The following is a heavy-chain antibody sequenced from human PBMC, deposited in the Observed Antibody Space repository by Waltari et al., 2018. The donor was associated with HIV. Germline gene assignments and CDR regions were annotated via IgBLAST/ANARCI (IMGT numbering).Heavy chain of an antibody. CDR3: ALSRGTIALFDY. J-gene: IGHJ4*02. V-gene: IGHV2-70*01. Sequence: QVTLRESGPALVNPTQTLTLTCTFSGFSLSTSGTCVSWIRQPPGKALEWLALIDWDDDKYYSTSLMARLTISKDTSKNQVVLTMTNMDPVDTATYYCALSRGTIALFDYWGQGTLVTVSS. CDR2: IDWDDDK. CDR1: GFSLSTSGTC. D-gene: IGHD1-1*01.